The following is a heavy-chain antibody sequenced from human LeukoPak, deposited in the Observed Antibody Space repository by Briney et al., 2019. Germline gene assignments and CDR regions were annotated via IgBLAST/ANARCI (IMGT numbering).Heavy chain of an antibody. CDR1: GFTFDDYA. CDR3: AKGYCSSTSCHVGRY. Sequence: GGSLRLSCAASGFTFDDYAMHWVRQAPGKGLEWVSGISWNSGSIGYADSVKGRFTISRDNAKNSLYLQMNSLRAEDTALYYCAKGYCSSTSCHVGRYWGQGTLVTVSS. J-gene: IGHJ4*02. D-gene: IGHD2-2*01. CDR2: ISWNSGSI. V-gene: IGHV3-9*01.